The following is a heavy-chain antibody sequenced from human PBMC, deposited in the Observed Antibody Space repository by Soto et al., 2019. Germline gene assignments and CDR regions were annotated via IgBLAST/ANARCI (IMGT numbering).Heavy chain of an antibody. J-gene: IGHJ4*02. D-gene: IGHD1-26*01. V-gene: IGHV1-46*01. Sequence: ASVKVSCKASGYTFTNYHIHWVRQAPGQGLEWMGMISPSGGSTSYSHNFQGRVTMTRDTSTSTVYMELSSLRSEDTAVYYCARARDSGLNLYYFHYWGQGTLVTGSA. CDR3: ARARDSGLNLYYFHY. CDR2: ISPSGGST. CDR1: GYTFTNYH.